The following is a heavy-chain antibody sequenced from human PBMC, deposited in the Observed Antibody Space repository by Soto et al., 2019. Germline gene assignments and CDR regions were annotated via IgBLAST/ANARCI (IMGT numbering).Heavy chain of an antibody. J-gene: IGHJ4*02. CDR1: GFTFTNHA. CDR2: ISGSSYAT. Sequence: EVHLLESGGGLVQPGESLRLSCAASGFTFTNHAMSWVRQAPGKGLEWVSVISGSSYATYYADSVKGRFTISRDNSKNTLYLQMNSLRVEDTAVYYCAKDCGYKLPCDSWGQGTLVTVSS. CDR3: AKDCGYKLPCDS. D-gene: IGHD3-22*01. V-gene: IGHV3-23*01.